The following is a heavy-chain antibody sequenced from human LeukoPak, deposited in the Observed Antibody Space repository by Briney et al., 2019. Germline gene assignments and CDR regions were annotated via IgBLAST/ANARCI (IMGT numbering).Heavy chain of an antibody. Sequence: GASVNVSCKASGGTFSSYAISWVRQAPGQGREWMGGIIPIFGTANYAQKFQGRVTITADKSTSTAYMELSSLRCEDTAVYYCAIQDIVVVPAAIFGKHVNWFDPWGQGTLVTVSS. J-gene: IGHJ5*02. CDR3: AIQDIVVVPAAIFGKHVNWFDP. CDR1: GGTFSSYA. V-gene: IGHV1-69*06. CDR2: IIPIFGTA. D-gene: IGHD2-2*02.